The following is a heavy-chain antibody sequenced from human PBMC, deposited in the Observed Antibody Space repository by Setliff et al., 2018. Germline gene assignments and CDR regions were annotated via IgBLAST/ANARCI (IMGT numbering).Heavy chain of an antibody. V-gene: IGHV4-59*11. CDR2: IYYSGTT. Sequence: PSETLSLTCTVSGGSIISHYWNWIRQTPGKGLEWIGYIYYSGTTNYNPSLKSRVTISVDTSKNHFSLRLSSVTAADTAVYYCAGGRGSGGNPLWYWGQGTLVTVS. CDR3: AGGRGSGGNPLWY. J-gene: IGHJ4*02. CDR1: GGSIISHY. D-gene: IGHD2-15*01.